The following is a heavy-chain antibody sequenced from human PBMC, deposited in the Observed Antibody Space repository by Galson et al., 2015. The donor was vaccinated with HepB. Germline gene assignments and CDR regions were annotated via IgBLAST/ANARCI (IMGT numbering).Heavy chain of an antibody. Sequence: SLRLSCAASGFTFSYYSMHWVRLAPGKGLEWVAAVVYDGSDKYYADSVKGQFTISRDNSKNTLYLQVNSLRGEDTAVYYCARDGSGTYYIDYWGLGTLVTVSS. J-gene: IGHJ4*02. V-gene: IGHV3-30*03. CDR3: ARDGSGTYYIDY. D-gene: IGHD1-14*01. CDR1: GFTFSYYS. CDR2: VVYDGSDK.